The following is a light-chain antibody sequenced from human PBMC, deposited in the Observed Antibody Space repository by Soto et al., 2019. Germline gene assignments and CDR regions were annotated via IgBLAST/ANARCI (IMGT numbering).Light chain of an antibody. CDR1: QPISTY. CDR2: GAS. V-gene: IGKV1-39*01. CDR3: QQSHSTPWT. J-gene: IGKJ1*01. Sequence: DIQMTQSPSSLSASVGDRVTITCRASQPISTYLNWYQQKPGEAPKLLIYGASSLQSGVPSRFAGSASGTDFTLAISSLQPEDFAIYHCQQSHSTPWTFGQGTKVEI.